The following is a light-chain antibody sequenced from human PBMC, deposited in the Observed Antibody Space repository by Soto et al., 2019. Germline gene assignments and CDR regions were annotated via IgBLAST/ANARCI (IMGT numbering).Light chain of an antibody. CDR3: SSFTSRFTFV. V-gene: IGLV2-14*01. J-gene: IGLJ1*01. CDR2: EVN. Sequence: QSVLTQPASVSGSPGQSITISCTGTSSDVGGYTYVSWYQQHPGKAPKLMIYEVNNRPSGVSDRFSGSKSGNTASLTISGLQAEDEADYYCSSFTSRFTFVFGTGTKVTVL. CDR1: SSDVGGYTY.